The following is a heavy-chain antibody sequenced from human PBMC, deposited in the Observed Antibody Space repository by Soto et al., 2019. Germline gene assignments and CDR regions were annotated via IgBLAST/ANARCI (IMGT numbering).Heavy chain of an antibody. D-gene: IGHD3-22*01. Sequence: GGSLRLSCAASGFTFNNYAMSWVRQAPGKGLEWISAISGSGFNTYYAHSVKGRFTISRDNSKNILSLQLNSLRADDTAVYYCAKESGPSTNNYDSSGYPIDYWGQGTLVTVSS. V-gene: IGHV3-23*01. J-gene: IGHJ4*02. CDR1: GFTFNNYA. CDR2: ISGSGFNT. CDR3: AKESGPSTNNYDSSGYPIDY.